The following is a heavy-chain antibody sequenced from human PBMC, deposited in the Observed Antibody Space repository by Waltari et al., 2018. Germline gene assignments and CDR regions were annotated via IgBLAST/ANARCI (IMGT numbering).Heavy chain of an antibody. Sequence: QVQLVQSGAEVKKPGASVKVSCKVSGYTLTELSMHWVRQAPGKGLEWMGGFDTEDGETIYAQKFQGRVTMTEDTSTDTAYMELSSLRSEDTAVYYWATDLRGSSAARFDYWGQGTLVTVSS. J-gene: IGHJ4*02. CDR2: FDTEDGET. CDR3: ATDLRGSSAARFDY. CDR1: GYTLTELS. D-gene: IGHD6-6*01. V-gene: IGHV1-24*01.